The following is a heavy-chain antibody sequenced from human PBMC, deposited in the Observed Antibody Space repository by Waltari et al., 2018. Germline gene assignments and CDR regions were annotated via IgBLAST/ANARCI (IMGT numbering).Heavy chain of an antibody. V-gene: IGHV3-48*01. D-gene: IGHD3-10*01. CDR1: GFTFSNYG. Sequence: EEQLVESGGGLVRPGGSLRLSCAPAGFTFSNYGMNWVRHTPGKGLEWLSYIYTSGSVIYADSVKGRFTVSRDNAKNFLFLQMDSLRVEDTAVYYCARGVPDIWGRGTMVTVSS. J-gene: IGHJ3*02. CDR2: IYTSGSVI. CDR3: ARGVPDI.